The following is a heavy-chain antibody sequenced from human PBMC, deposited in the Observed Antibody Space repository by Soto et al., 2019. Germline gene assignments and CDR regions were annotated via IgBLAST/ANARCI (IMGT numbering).Heavy chain of an antibody. CDR3: ARDGPYTTDLDS. D-gene: IGHD2-2*02. CDR1: GFTFPYSW. Sequence: GSLRLSCAASGFTFPYSWMTSVRQAPGKGLEWLANIGPDKTEQYYMGSVKGRFTVSRDNAQNSLYLEMNSLRPEDTAVYFCARDGPYTTDLDSWGQGTLVTVSS. CDR2: IGPDKTEQ. V-gene: IGHV3-7*03. J-gene: IGHJ4*02.